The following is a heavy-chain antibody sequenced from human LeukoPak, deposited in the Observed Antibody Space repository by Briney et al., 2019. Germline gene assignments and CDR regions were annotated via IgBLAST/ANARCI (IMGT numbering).Heavy chain of an antibody. CDR3: ARDLGGPIVRA. V-gene: IGHV3-74*03. CDR1: GFTFRSHW. Sequence: GGSLRLSCAASGFTFRSHWMHWVRQAPWKGLVWVSRINNDGTNTKYADSVKGRFTISRDNAKNMLFLQMNSLRAEDTAVYYCARDLGGPIVRAWGQGTLVTVSS. D-gene: IGHD3-16*02. J-gene: IGHJ5*02. CDR2: INNDGTNT.